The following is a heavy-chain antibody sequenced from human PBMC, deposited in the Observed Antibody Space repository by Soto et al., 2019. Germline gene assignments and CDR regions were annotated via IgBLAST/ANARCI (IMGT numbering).Heavy chain of an antibody. V-gene: IGHV1-69*01. D-gene: IGHD3-10*01. J-gene: IGHJ6*02. CDR3: VAELDFGKLSVV. Sequence: QVQLVQSGVEVKKPGSSVRVSCKASGDTFKNSVISWVRQAPGQGLEWMGGTIPLFGTTDYAQKFQGRLTTPTDESTTTAYMEVSSLTSEDTAVYYCVAELDFGKLSVVWGQGTTVIVSS. CDR1: GDTFKNSV. CDR2: TIPLFGTT.